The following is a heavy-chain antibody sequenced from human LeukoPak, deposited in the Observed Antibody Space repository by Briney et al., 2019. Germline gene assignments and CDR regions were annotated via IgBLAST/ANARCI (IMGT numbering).Heavy chain of an antibody. CDR2: INHSGST. CDR1: GGSFSGYY. D-gene: IGHD2-8*02. CDR3: ARVQSFRGLLVVYAPTYYYYYMDV. J-gene: IGHJ6*03. Sequence: SETLSLTCAVYGGSFSGYYWSWIRQPPGKGLEWIGEINHSGSTNYNPSLKSRGTISVDTSKNQFSLKLSSVTAADTAVYYCARVQSFRGLLVVYAPTYYYYYMDVWGKGTTVTVSS. V-gene: IGHV4-34*01.